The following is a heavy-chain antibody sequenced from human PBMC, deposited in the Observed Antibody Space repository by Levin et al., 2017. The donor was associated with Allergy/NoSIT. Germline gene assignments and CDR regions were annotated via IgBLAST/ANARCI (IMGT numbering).Heavy chain of an antibody. D-gene: IGHD6-19*01. CDR1: GFTFSSYA. J-gene: IGHJ4*02. CDR2: ISGSGGST. V-gene: IGHV3-23*01. CDR3: AKSRAVAGTTLDY. Sequence: LSLTCAASGFTFSSYAMSWVRQAPGKGLEWVSAISGSGGSTYYADSVKGRFTISRDNSKNTLYLQMNSPRAEDTAVYYCAKSRAVAGTTLDYWGQGTLVTVSS.